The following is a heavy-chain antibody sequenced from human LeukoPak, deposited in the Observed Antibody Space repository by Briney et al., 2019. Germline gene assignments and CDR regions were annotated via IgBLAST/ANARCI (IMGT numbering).Heavy chain of an antibody. CDR2: IYTSGST. CDR3: ARAYCSGGSCYSGFDY. J-gene: IGHJ4*02. D-gene: IGHD2-15*01. Sequence: SETLSLTCTVSGGSISSYYWSWIRQPAGKGLEWIGRIYTSGSTNYNPSLKSRVTMSVDTSKNQFPLKLSSVTAADTAVYYCARAYCSGGSCYSGFDYWGQGTLVTVSS. V-gene: IGHV4-4*07. CDR1: GGSISSYY.